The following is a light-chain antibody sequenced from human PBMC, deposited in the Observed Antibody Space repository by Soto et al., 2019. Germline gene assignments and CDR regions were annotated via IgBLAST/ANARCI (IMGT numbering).Light chain of an antibody. CDR1: QDISGY. J-gene: IGKJ2*01. CDR3: QHLAGT. Sequence: QLTQSPSSLSASIGDRVTITCRASQDISGYLAWYQQQPGKAPKLLIYAASTLHSGVPARFSGSGSGTEFTLSIGRLQPEDFATYYCQHLAGTFGQGTKLAMK. V-gene: IGKV1-9*01. CDR2: AAS.